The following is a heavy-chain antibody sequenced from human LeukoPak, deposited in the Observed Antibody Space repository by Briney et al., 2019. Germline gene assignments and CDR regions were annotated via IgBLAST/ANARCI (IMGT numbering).Heavy chain of an antibody. V-gene: IGHV3-7*01. CDR1: EFTFSTFW. Sequence: GGSLRLSCAASEFTFSTFWMSWVRQAPGKRLEWVANIKADGSVKHYVDSVEGRFSISRDNARSSLYLQMNSLRAGDTAVYYCVRDSDYQRNSGGLYAHYDALDIWGHGTMVTVSS. D-gene: IGHD2-21*01. J-gene: IGHJ3*02. CDR2: IKADGSVK. CDR3: VRDSDYQRNSGGLYAHYDALDI.